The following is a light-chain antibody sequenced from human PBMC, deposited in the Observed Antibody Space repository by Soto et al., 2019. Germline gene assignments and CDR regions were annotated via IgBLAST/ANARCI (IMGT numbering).Light chain of an antibody. Sequence: EIVLTQSPGTLSLSPGERATLSCRASQSVSSSYLAWYQQKPVQAPRLLIYGASSRATGIPERFSGSGSGTEFTLTISRLEPEDFAVYYCQQYGSSFGEGTKVDIK. J-gene: IGKJ4*01. CDR1: QSVSSSY. CDR3: QQYGSS. CDR2: GAS. V-gene: IGKV3-20*01.